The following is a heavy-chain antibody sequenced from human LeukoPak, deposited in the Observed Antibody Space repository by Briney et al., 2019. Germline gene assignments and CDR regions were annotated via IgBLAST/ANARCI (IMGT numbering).Heavy chain of an antibody. D-gene: IGHD5-18*01. V-gene: IGHV6-1*01. CDR2: TYYRSKWYN. CDR1: GDSVSSNSAA. Sequence: SQTLSLTCAISGDSVSSNSAAWNRIRQSPSRGLEWLGRTYYRSKWYNDYAVSVKSRITINPDTSKNHFSLQLNSVTPEDTAVYYCARQTRLGYSYTFDYWGQGTLVTVSS. CDR3: ARQTRLGYSYTFDY. J-gene: IGHJ4*02.